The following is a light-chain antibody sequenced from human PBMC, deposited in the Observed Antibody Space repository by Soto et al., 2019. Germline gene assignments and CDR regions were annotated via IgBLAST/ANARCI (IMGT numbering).Light chain of an antibody. CDR3: AAWDDSLSGVV. CDR1: RTNIGSNY. CDR2: RSD. V-gene: IGLV1-47*01. J-gene: IGLJ2*01. Sequence: QAVVTQPPSASGTPGQRVTISCSGSRTNIGSNYVYWYQQFPGTAPKVLIYRSDQRPSGVPDRFSGSKSGTSASLAISGLRSEDEADYYCAAWDDSLSGVVFGGGTKVTVL.